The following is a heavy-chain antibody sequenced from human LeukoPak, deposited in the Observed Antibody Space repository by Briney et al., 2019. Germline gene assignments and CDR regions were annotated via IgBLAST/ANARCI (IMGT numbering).Heavy chain of an antibody. Sequence: GGSLRLSCAASGFTFSNAWMSWVRQAPGKGLEWVGRIKSKTDDGTTDYAAPVKGRFTISRDDSKNTLYLQMNSLRAGDTAVYYCARETYYSSSSLLWFGELDPNWFDPWGQGTLVTVSS. CDR1: GFTFSNAW. CDR2: IKSKTDDGTT. V-gene: IGHV3-15*01. D-gene: IGHD3-10*01. J-gene: IGHJ5*02. CDR3: ARETYYSSSSLLWFGELDPNWFDP.